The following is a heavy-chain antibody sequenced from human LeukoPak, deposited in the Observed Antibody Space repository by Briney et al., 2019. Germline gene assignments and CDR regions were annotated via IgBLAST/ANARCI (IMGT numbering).Heavy chain of an antibody. Sequence: GASVKVSCKTSGYTFLNYGVTWVRQAPGQGLEWMGWINANSGNTNYAQKFQSRVTMTTHTSTSTAYMELRSLRSDDTAVYYCAREFWSGYYNIWGQGTLVTVSS. V-gene: IGHV1-18*01. CDR3: AREFWSGYYNI. J-gene: IGHJ4*02. D-gene: IGHD3-3*01. CDR2: INANSGNT. CDR1: GYTFLNYG.